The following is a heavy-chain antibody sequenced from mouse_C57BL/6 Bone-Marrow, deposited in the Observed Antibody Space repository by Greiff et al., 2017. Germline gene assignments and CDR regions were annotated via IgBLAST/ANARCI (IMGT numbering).Heavy chain of an antibody. CDR3: ARDGEGGFAY. CDR1: GYSITSGYY. CDR2: ISYDGSN. V-gene: IGHV3-6*01. Sequence: EVKLQESGPGLVKPSQSLSLTCSVTGYSITSGYYWNWIRQFPGNKLEWMGYISYDGSNNYNPSLKNRISITRDTSKNQFFLKLNSVTTEDTATYYCARDGEGGFAYWGQGTLVTVSA. J-gene: IGHJ3*01.